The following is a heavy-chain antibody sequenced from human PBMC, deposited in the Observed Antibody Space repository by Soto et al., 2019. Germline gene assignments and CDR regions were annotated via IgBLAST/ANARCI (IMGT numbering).Heavy chain of an antibody. CDR1: GGTFSSYA. V-gene: IGHV1-69*13. Sequence: ASVKVSCKASGGTFSSYAISWVRQAPGQGLEWMGGIIPIFGTANYAQKFQGRVTITADESTSTAYMELSSLRSEDTAVYYCASSPRANDAFEIWAQGTMVTV. CDR3: ASSPRANDAFEI. J-gene: IGHJ3*02. CDR2: IIPIFGTA.